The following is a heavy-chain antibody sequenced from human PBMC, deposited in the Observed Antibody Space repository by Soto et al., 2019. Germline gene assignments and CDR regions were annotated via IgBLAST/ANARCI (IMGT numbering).Heavy chain of an antibody. J-gene: IGHJ3*02. CDR3: AKCGYDAPGAFDI. CDR2: ISGSGGGT. V-gene: IGHV3-23*01. CDR1: GFTFNIYA. Sequence: GSLRLSCAASGFTFNIYAMSWVRQAPGKGLEWVSAISGSGGGTYYADSVEGRFTISRDNSNNTLYLQMSSLRAEDTAVYYCAKCGYDAPGAFDIWGQGTMVTVSS. D-gene: IGHD5-12*01.